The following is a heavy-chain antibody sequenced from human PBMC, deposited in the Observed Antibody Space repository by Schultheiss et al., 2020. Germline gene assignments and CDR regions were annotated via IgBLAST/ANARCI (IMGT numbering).Heavy chain of an antibody. CDR1: GFTVSSNY. J-gene: IGHJ3*02. D-gene: IGHD1-26*01. V-gene: IGHV4-39*07. Sequence: ESLKISCAASGFTVSSNYMSWVRQAPGKGLEWIGSIYYSGSTYYNPSLKSRVTISVDTSKNQFSLKLSSVTAADTAVYYCARSPTKRLGSYYGFGAFDIWGQGTMVTVSS. CDR2: IYYSGST. CDR3: ARSPTKRLGSYYGFGAFDI.